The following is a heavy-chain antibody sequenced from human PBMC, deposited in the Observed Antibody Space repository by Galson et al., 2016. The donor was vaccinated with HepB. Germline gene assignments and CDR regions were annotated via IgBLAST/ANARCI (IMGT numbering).Heavy chain of an antibody. J-gene: IGHJ4*02. CDR1: GFIFNVYN. CDR2: ITSSSDTM. D-gene: IGHD3-16*01. V-gene: IGHV3-48*02. CDR3: ARDDYFRLGY. Sequence: SLRLSCAASGFIFNVYNMNWARQAPGKGLEWIAWITSSSDTMYYADSVKGRFTISRDNAKSSLYLEMNSLRDEDTAVYYCARDDYFRLGYWGQGTLVTVSS.